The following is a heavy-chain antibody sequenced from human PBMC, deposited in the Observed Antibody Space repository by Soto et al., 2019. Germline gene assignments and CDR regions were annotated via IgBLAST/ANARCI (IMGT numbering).Heavy chain of an antibody. CDR2: INPSGGST. J-gene: IGHJ5*02. CDR1: GYTFTSYY. V-gene: IGHV1-46*01. Sequence: ASVKVSCKASGYTFTSYYMHWVRQAPGQGLEWMGIINPSGGSTSYAQKFQGRVTMTRDTSTSIVYMELSSLRSEDTAVYYCARGRLIYSNTGNWFDPWGQGTLVTVSS. CDR3: ARGRLIYSNTGNWFDP. D-gene: IGHD4-4*01.